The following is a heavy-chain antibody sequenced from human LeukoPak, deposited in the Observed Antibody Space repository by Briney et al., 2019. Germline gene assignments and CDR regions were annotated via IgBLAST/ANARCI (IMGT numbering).Heavy chain of an antibody. Sequence: SETLSLTCTVSGGSISSGSYYWSWIRQPAGKGLEWIGRIYTSGSTNYNPSLKSRVTISVDTSKNQFSLKLSSVTAADTAVYYCARHSSGSYYTILYYYYYYMDVWGKGTTVTVSS. CDR1: GGSISSGSYY. D-gene: IGHD3-10*01. CDR3: ARHSSGSYYTILYYYYYYMDV. CDR2: IYTSGST. V-gene: IGHV4-61*02. J-gene: IGHJ6*03.